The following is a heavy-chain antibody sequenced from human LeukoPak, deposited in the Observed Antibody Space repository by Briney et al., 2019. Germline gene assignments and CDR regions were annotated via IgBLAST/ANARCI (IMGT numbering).Heavy chain of an antibody. CDR3: ARARVRGNWFDP. J-gene: IGHJ5*02. Sequence: SVKVSCKASGGTFSSYAISWVRQAPGQGLEWMGGIIPIFGTANYAQKFQGRVTMTRNTSISTAYMELSSLRSEDTAVYYCARARVRGNWFDPWGQGTLVTVSS. V-gene: IGHV1-69*05. CDR2: IIPIFGTA. CDR1: GGTFSSYA. D-gene: IGHD2-2*01.